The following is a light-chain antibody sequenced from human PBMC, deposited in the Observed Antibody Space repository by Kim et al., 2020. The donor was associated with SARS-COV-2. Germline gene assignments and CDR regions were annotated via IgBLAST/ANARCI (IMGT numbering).Light chain of an antibody. CDR1: QGISNY. Sequence: AAVGDRVTITCRASQGISNYLAWYQQKPGKVPKLLIYAASTLQSGVPSRFSGSGSGTDFTLTISSLQPEDIATYYCQKYNSAPQTFGQGTKVEIK. V-gene: IGKV1-27*01. J-gene: IGKJ1*01. CDR3: QKYNSAPQT. CDR2: AAS.